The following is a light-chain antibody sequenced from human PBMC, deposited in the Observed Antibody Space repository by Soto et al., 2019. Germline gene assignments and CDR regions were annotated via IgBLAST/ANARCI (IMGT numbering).Light chain of an antibody. CDR3: LHYNDYSWT. J-gene: IGKJ1*01. CDR1: QSISIW. Sequence: DIHMTQSPSTLSASVGDRVTITCWASQSISIWLAWYQQKPGKAPNLLIYKTSSLESGVPSRFSGRGSGTEFTLTISSLQPDDFATYYCLHYNDYSWTFGQGTKVEIK. CDR2: KTS. V-gene: IGKV1-5*03.